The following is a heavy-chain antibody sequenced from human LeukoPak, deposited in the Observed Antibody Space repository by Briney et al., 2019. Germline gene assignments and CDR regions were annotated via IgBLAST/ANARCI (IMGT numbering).Heavy chain of an antibody. J-gene: IGHJ4*02. CDR1: GGSFSGYY. V-gene: IGHV4-34*01. D-gene: IGHD3-3*01. CDR2: INHSGST. Sequence: SETLSLTCAVYGGSFSGYYWSWIRQPPGKGLEWIGEINHSGSTNYNPSLTSRVTISVDTSKNQFSLKLSSVTAADTAVYYCARGLTYYDFWSGYYILDYWGQGTLVTVSS. CDR3: ARGLTYYDFWSGYYILDY.